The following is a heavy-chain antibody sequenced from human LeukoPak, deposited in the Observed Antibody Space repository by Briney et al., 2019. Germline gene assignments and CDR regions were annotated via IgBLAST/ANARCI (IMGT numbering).Heavy chain of an antibody. Sequence: PSQTLSLTCTVSGGSISSYYWSWIRQPPGKGLEWIGYIYYSGSTNYNPSLKSRVTISVDTSKNQFSLKLSSVTAADTAVYYCARHVLHSSGADPWGQGTLVTVSS. CDR1: GGSISSYY. J-gene: IGHJ5*02. V-gene: IGHV4-59*08. D-gene: IGHD6-19*01. CDR3: ARHVLHSSGADP. CDR2: IYYSGST.